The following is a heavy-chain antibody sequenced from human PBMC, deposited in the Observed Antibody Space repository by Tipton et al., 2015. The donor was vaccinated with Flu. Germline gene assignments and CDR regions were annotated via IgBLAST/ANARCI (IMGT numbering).Heavy chain of an antibody. CDR2: IYSGGST. CDR3: ARIYCGGLSCPSYWFGMDV. V-gene: IGHV3-53*01. Sequence: QLVQSGGDLIQPGGSLRLSCVVSGFTVSSNYMTWVRQAPGKGLEWVSVIYSGGSTKYADSVKGRFTISRDNSKNTLYLLINGLRAEDTARYYCARIYCGGLSCPSYWFGMDVWGQGTTVTVSS. CDR1: GFTVSSNY. D-gene: IGHD2-21*01. J-gene: IGHJ6*02.